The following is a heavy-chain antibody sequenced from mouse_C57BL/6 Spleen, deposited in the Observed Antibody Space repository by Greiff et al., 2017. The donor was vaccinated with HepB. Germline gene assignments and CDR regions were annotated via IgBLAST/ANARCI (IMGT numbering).Heavy chain of an antibody. CDR2: ISSGSSTI. V-gene: IGHV5-17*01. CDR1: GFTFSDYG. Sequence: EVQVVESGGGLVKPGGSLKLSCAASGFTFSDYGMHWVRQAPEKGLEWVAYISSGSSTIYYADTVKGRFTISRDNAKNTLFLQMTSLRSEDTAMYYCARIYYDYEVAYWGQGTLVTVSA. J-gene: IGHJ3*01. D-gene: IGHD2-4*01. CDR3: ARIYYDYEVAY.